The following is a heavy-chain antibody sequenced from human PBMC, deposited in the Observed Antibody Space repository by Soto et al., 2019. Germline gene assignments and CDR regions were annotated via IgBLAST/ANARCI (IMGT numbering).Heavy chain of an antibody. J-gene: IGHJ4*02. Sequence: KTSETLSLTCAVYGGSFSGYYWSWIRQPPGKGLEWIGEIGHGGGTVYNPSLESRVTISEDSSNNQFSLKLNSVTAADTGVYYCARHGGYYFDYWGQGAPVTVSS. V-gene: IGHV4-34*01. CDR2: IGHGGGT. CDR1: GGSFSGYY. CDR3: ARHGGYYFDY. D-gene: IGHD3-16*01.